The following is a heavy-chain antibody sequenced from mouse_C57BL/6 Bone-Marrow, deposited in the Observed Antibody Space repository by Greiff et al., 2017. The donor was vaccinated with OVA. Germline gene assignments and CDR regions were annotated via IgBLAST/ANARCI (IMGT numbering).Heavy chain of an antibody. V-gene: IGHV1-82*01. J-gene: IGHJ2*01. CDR3: DSGTDY. D-gene: IGHD3-2*02. CDR1: GYAFSSSW. Sequence: QVQLQQSGPELVKPGASVKISCKASGYAFSSSWMNWVKQRPGKGLEWIGRIYPGDGATNYNGKFKGKATLTADKSSSTAYMQLSSLTSEDSAVYFCDSGTDYWGQGTTLTVSS. CDR2: IYPGDGAT.